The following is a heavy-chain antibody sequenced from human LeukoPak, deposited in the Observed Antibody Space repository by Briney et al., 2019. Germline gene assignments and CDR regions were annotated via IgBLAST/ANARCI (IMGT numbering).Heavy chain of an antibody. V-gene: IGHV1-2*02. D-gene: IGHD3-22*01. CDR1: GYTFTGYY. CDR3: ARTPYDSSGYYYY. Sequence: ASVKVSCKASGYTFTGYYMHWVRQAPGQGLEWMGWINPNSGGTNYAQKFQGRVTMTRDTSISTAYMELRSLRSDDTAVYYCARTPYDSSGYYYYWGQGTLVTVSS. CDR2: INPNSGGT. J-gene: IGHJ4*02.